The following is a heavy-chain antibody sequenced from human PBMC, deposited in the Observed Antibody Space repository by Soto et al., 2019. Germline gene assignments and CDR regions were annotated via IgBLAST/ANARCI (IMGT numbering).Heavy chain of an antibody. CDR3: VRGSLYNFDSSGTELWFDP. CDR1: GDSISSGSYF. D-gene: IGHD6-19*01. Sequence: LSLTCTVSGDSISSGSYFWSWIRQPPGKGLEWIGYIFYRGSTNHNPSLTGRVTFSVDTSKNQFSLRLRSVTAADTAVYYCVRGSLYNFDSSGTELWFDPWGQGALVTVSS. CDR2: IFYRGST. V-gene: IGHV4-61*01. J-gene: IGHJ5*02.